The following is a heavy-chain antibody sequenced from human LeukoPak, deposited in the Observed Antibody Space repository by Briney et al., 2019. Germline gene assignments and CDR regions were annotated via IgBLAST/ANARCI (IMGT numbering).Heavy chain of an antibody. CDR1: GFTFSSYW. CDR3: ARDSQLGIAVAGIFDY. CDR2: IKQDGSEK. V-gene: IGHV3-7*01. D-gene: IGHD6-19*01. Sequence: GGSLRLSCAASGFTFSSYWMSWVRQAPGKGLEWVANIKQDGSEKYYVDSVKGRFTNSRDNAKYSLYLQMNSLRAEDTAVYYCARDSQLGIAVAGIFDYWGQGTLVTVSS. J-gene: IGHJ4*02.